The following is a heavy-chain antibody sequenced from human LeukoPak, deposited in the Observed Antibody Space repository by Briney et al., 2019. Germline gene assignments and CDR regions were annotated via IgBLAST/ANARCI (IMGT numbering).Heavy chain of an antibody. CDR2: ISGSGGST. CDR3: ARAGPMVRGVISRDY. CDR1: GFTFSSYA. V-gene: IGHV3-23*01. Sequence: GGSLRLSCAASGFTFSSYAMSWVRQAPGKGLEWVSAISGSGGSTYYADSVKGRFTISRDNSKNTLYLQMNSLRAEDTAVYYCARAGPMVRGVISRDYWGQGTLVTVSS. J-gene: IGHJ4*02. D-gene: IGHD3-10*01.